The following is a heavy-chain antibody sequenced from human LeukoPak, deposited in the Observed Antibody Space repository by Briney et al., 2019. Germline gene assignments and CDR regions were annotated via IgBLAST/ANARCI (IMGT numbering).Heavy chain of an antibody. Sequence: GGSLRLSCAASGFTFSSYGMHWVRQTPGKGLEWVAFIRSDGSNKYYADSAKGRFTISRDNSKKTLYLQINSLRAEDTAVYYCAKEDRYGSVYWGQGTLVTVSP. D-gene: IGHD5-18*01. CDR1: GFTFSSYG. J-gene: IGHJ4*02. CDR2: IRSDGSNK. V-gene: IGHV3-30*02. CDR3: AKEDRYGSVY.